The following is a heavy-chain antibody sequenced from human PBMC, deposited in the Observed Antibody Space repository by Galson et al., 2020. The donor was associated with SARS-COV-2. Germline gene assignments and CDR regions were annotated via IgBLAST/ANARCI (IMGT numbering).Heavy chain of an antibody. V-gene: IGHV4-31*03. J-gene: IGHJ3*02. Sequence: SETLSLTCTVSGGSISSGGYYWSWIRQHPGKGLEWIGYTYYSGSTYYNPSLKSRVTISVDTSKNQFSLKLSSVTAADTAVYYCARAITIFGVVISAFDIWGQGTMVTVSS. D-gene: IGHD3-3*01. CDR2: TYYSGST. CDR1: GGSISSGGYY. CDR3: ARAITIFGVVISAFDI.